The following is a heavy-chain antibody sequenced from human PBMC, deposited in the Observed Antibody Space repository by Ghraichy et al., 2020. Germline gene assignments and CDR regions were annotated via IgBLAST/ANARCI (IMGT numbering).Heavy chain of an antibody. CDR2: ICSTGIDT. CDR1: GFSFSNFA. CDR3: AKSLVPAALGEGMDV. D-gene: IGHD2-2*01. V-gene: IGHV3-23*01. J-gene: IGHJ6*02. Sequence: GSLRLSCAASGFSFSNFAMGWVRQAPGKGLDWVSVICSTGIDTHYTDSVKGRFTISRDNSRSTLYLQMHSLRVEDTAVYYCAKSLVPAALGEGMDVWGQGTTVTVSS.